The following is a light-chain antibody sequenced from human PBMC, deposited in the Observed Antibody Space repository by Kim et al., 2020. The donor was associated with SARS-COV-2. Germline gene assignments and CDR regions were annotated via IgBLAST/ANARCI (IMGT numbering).Light chain of an antibody. CDR3: QTWDSITVV. Sequence: SVAPGPTASNTCYGDKLGEKYACWYQQKPGQSPVLVIYQDTKRPSGIPERFSGSNSGNTATMTISGTQAMDEADYYCQTWDSITVVFGGGTQLTVL. V-gene: IGLV3-1*01. J-gene: IGLJ2*01. CDR2: QDT. CDR1: KLGEKY.